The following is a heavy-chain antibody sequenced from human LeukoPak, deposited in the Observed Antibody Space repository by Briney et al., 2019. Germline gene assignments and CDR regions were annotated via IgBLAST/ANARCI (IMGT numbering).Heavy chain of an antibody. CDR1: GFTFSGYA. CDR3: ARDYYDSRGYLVPLGY. D-gene: IGHD3-22*01. V-gene: IGHV3-23*01. J-gene: IGHJ4*02. CDR2: ISGSGGST. Sequence: PGGSLRLSCAASGFTFSGYAMSWVRQAPGKGLEWVSPISGSGGSTYYADSVKGRFTISRDNSKNTLYLQMNSLRAEDTAVYYCARDYYDSRGYLVPLGYWGQGALVTVSS.